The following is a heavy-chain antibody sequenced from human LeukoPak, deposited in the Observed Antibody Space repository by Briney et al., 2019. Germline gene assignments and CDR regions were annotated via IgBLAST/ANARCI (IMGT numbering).Heavy chain of an antibody. V-gene: IGHV3-30*18. J-gene: IGHJ3*02. Sequence: GGSLRLSCAASGFTFSSYGMHWVRQAPGKGLEWVAVISYDGSNKYYADSVKGRFTISRDNSKNTLYLQMNSLRAEDTAVNYCAKVARGAFDIWGQGTMVTVSS. D-gene: IGHD3-10*01. CDR1: GFTFSSYG. CDR2: ISYDGSNK. CDR3: AKVARGAFDI.